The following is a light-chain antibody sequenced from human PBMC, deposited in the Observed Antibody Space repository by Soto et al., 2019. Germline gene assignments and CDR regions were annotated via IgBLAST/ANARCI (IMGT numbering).Light chain of an antibody. V-gene: IGKV1-5*03. CDR3: QQYNSYWT. J-gene: IGKJ1*01. Sequence: DIQMTQSPSTLSASVLDRVTITCLASQSISSWLAWYQQKPGKAPKLLIYKASSLESGVPSRFSGSGSGTEFTLTISSLQPDDFATYYCQQYNSYWTFGQGTKV. CDR2: KAS. CDR1: QSISSW.